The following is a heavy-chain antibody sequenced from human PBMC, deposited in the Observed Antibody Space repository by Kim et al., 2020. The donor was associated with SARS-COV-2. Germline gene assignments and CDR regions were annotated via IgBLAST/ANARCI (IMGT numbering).Heavy chain of an antibody. Sequence: SETLSLTCSVSGASINTFYWSWLRQAPGKGLEWIGYVFQSGRTKYNPSLKSRVTISLDTTKNQVSLKLKSVTAADTAIYFCARDLGISGTDVHYFYGLDV. D-gene: IGHD1-26*01. CDR3: ARDLGISGTDVHYFYGLDV. V-gene: IGHV4-59*13. CDR2: VFQSGRT. J-gene: IGHJ6*01. CDR1: GASINTFY.